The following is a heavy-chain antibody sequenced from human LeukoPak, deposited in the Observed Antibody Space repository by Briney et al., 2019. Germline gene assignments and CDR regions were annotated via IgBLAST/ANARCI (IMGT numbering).Heavy chain of an antibody. D-gene: IGHD6-13*01. Sequence: SETLPLTCTVSGGSISSSSYYWGWIRQPPGKGLEWIGSIYYSGSTYYNPSPKSRVTISVDTSKNQFSLKLSSVTAADTAVYYCASGSWRPIDYWGQGTLVTVSS. V-gene: IGHV4-39*01. J-gene: IGHJ4*02. CDR1: GGSISSSSYY. CDR3: ASGSWRPIDY. CDR2: IYYSGST.